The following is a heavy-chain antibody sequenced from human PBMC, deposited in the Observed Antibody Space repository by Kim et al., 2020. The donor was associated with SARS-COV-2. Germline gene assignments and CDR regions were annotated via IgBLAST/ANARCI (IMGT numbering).Heavy chain of an antibody. D-gene: IGHD3-3*01. CDR2: IYYSGST. Sequence: SETLSLTCTVSGGSISSYYWSWIRQPPGKGLEWIGYIYYSGSTNYNPSLKSRVTISVDTSKNQFSLKLSSVTAADTAVSYCARAPPATIFGVVTAFDYWG. CDR3: ARAPPATIFGVVTAFDY. CDR1: GGSISSYY. J-gene: IGHJ4*01. V-gene: IGHV4-59*13.